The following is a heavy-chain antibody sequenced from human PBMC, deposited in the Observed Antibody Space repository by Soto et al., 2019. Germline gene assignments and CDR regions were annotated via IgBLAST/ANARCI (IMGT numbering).Heavy chain of an antibody. J-gene: IGHJ5*02. Sequence: PSETLSLTCTVSGDSMNTYHWSWIRQPAGKGLEWIGHVHSSGSTNYNPSLKSRVTMSVDTSKNQFSLRPMSVTAADTAVYYCARDQGVAAAGITWFDPWGQGSRVTVSS. D-gene: IGHD6-13*01. CDR1: GDSMNTYH. V-gene: IGHV4-4*07. CDR3: ARDQGVAAAGITWFDP. CDR2: VHSSGST.